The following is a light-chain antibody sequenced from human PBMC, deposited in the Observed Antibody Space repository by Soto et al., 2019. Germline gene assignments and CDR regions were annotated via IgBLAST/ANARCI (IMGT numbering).Light chain of an antibody. V-gene: IGLV2-23*01. CDR3: CSYAGSSTSVV. CDR1: SSDVGSYNL. J-gene: IGLJ2*01. Sequence: QSVLTQPASVSGSPGQSINISSTGTSSDVGSYNLVSWYQQHPGKAPKLKIYEGSKRPSGVSNRFSGSKSGNTASLTISGLQAEDEADYYCCSYAGSSTSVVFGGGTKVTVL. CDR2: EGS.